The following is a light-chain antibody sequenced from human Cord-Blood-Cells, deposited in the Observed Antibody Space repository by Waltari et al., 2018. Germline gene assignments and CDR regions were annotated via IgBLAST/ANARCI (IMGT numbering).Light chain of an antibody. CDR3: CSYAGSYTYV. Sequence: QSALTQPRPISGSPGQSVPIPCPGTSSDVGGYNYFSWYPQHPGKAPKLMIYDVSKRPSGVPDRFSGSKSGNTASLTISGLQAEDEADYYCCSYAGSYTYVFGTGTKVTVL. CDR2: DVS. V-gene: IGLV2-11*01. J-gene: IGLJ1*01. CDR1: SSDVGGYNY.